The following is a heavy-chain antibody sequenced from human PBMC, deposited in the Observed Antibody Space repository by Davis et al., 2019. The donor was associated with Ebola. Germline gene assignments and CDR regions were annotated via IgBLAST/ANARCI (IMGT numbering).Heavy chain of an antibody. CDR3: TVSVDTAMAYGARHYYYYGMDV. Sequence: GGSLRLSCAASGFTFSGSAMHWVRQASGKGLKWVGRIRSNANSYATAYAASVKGRFTISRDDSKNTAYLQMNSLKTEDTAVYYCTVSVDTAMAYGARHYYYYGMDVWGQGTTVTVSS. J-gene: IGHJ6*02. D-gene: IGHD5-18*01. CDR2: IRSNANSYAT. V-gene: IGHV3-73*01. CDR1: GFTFSGSA.